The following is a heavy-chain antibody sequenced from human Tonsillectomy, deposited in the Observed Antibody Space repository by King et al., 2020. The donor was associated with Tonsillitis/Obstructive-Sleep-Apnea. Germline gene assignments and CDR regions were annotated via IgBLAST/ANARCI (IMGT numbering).Heavy chain of an antibody. CDR1: GGSFSGYY. J-gene: IGHJ5*02. V-gene: IGHV4-34*01. CDR2: INHSGST. Sequence: VQLQQWGAGLLKPSETLSLTCAVYGGSFSGYYWSWIRQPPGKGLEWIGEINHSGSTNYNPSLKSRVTISVDTSKNQFSLKLSSVTAADTAVYYCARGRDDYSNWSDPWGQGTLVTVSS. CDR3: ARGRDDYSNWSDP. D-gene: IGHD4-11*01.